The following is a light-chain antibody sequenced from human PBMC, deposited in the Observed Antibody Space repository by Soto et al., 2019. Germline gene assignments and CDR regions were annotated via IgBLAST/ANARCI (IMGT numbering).Light chain of an antibody. CDR1: SSDIGAYNY. Sequence: QSVLTQPASVSGSPGQSITISCTGTSSDIGAYNYVSWYQQHPGKAPELIIFEVNNRPSGVSNRFSGSKSGNTASLTISGLQLEDQADSHCSSYTGGSTYWIFGGGTKLTVL. CDR2: EVN. CDR3: SSYTGGSTYWI. V-gene: IGLV2-14*01. J-gene: IGLJ3*02.